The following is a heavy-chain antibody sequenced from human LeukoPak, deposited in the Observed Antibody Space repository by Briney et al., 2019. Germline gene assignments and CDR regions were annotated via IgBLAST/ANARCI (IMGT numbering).Heavy chain of an antibody. CDR2: IYYSGST. J-gene: IGHJ6*04. V-gene: IGHV4-59*01. CDR1: GGSISSYY. CDR3: ARHYYDSPPVDV. D-gene: IGHD3-3*01. Sequence: PSETLSLTCTVSGGSISSYYWSWIRQPPGKGLEWIGYIYYSGSTNYNPSLKSRVTISVDTSKNQFSLKLSSVTAADTVVYYCARHYYDSPPVDVWGKGTTATVSS.